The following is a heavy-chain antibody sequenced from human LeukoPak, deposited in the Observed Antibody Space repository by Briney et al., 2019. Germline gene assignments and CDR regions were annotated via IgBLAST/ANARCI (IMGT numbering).Heavy chain of an antibody. Sequence: SVKVSCKASGGTFSSYAISWVRQAPGQGLEWMGGIIPIFGTANYAQKFQGRVTITTDESTSTAYMELSSLRSEDTAVYYCARDDYDILTGYSLMTDWGQGTLVTVSS. V-gene: IGHV1-69*05. D-gene: IGHD3-9*01. CDR3: ARDDYDILTGYSLMTD. CDR2: IIPIFGTA. J-gene: IGHJ4*02. CDR1: GGTFSSYA.